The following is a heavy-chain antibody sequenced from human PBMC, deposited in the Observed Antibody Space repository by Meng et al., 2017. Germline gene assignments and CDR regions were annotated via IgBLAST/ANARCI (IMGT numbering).Heavy chain of an antibody. J-gene: IGHJ4*02. V-gene: IGHV3-33*01. CDR2: ILYDGSNK. CDR3: ARDPMDSGNLKHGLDY. Sequence: GESLKISCAASGFTFSSYGMHWVRQAPGKGLEWVAVILYDGSNKYYADSVKGRFTISRDNSKNTLYLQMNSLNAEDTAVYYCARDPMDSGNLKHGLDYWGQGTLVTVSS. CDR1: GFTFSSYG. D-gene: IGHD4-23*01.